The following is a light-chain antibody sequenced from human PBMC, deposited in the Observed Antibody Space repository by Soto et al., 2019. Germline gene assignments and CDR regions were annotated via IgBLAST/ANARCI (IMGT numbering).Light chain of an antibody. CDR3: CSYAGSSTVV. CDR1: SSDVGSYNL. V-gene: IGLV2-23*01. J-gene: IGLJ2*01. CDR2: EGS. Sequence: QSALTQPASVSGSPGQSITIYCTGTSSDVGSYNLVSWYQQHPGKAPKLMIYEGSKRPSGVSNRFSGSKSGNTASLTISGLQAEDEADYYCCSYAGSSTVVFGGGTKLTGL.